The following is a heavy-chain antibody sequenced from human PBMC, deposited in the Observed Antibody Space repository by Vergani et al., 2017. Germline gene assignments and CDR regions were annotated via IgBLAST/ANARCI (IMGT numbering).Heavy chain of an antibody. CDR3: ARGDYSILTGYRY. D-gene: IGHD3-9*01. CDR1: GYTFSNYY. V-gene: IGHV1-46*03. Sequence: QVQVVQSGAEVKKSGASVKVSCKTSGYTFSNYYMHWVRQAPGQGLEWMGIINPSGGHTNYAQKFQGRVTMTRDTSTSTVYMELSSLRSEYTAIYYCARGDYSILTGYRYWGQGTLVTVSA. J-gene: IGHJ4*02. CDR2: INPSGGHT.